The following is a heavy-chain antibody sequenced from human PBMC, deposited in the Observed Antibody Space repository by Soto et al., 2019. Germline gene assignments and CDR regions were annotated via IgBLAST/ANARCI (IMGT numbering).Heavy chain of an antibody. CDR1: GFTFCGYW. CDR3: ARATYSNAWYRFDL. CDR2: IKRGGSVQ. Sequence: PGGSLRLSCEASGFTFCGYWMSWVRQAPGKGLGWVAEIKRGGSVQYYVDSVKVRFTISRDNAKKLLYLQMNGLRAEDTALYYCARATYSNAWYRFDLWGQGTLVTVSS. V-gene: IGHV3-7*03. J-gene: IGHJ4*02. D-gene: IGHD4-4*01.